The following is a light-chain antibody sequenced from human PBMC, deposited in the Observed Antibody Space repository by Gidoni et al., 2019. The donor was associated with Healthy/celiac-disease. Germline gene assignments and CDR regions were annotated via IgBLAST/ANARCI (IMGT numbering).Light chain of an antibody. CDR2: GAS. CDR3: QQYNNWPLT. CDR1: QSVSSN. J-gene: IGKJ4*01. Sequence: EIVMTQSPDTLSVSPGERATLSCRASQSVSSNLAWYQQKPGQAPRLLIYGASTRATGIPARFSGSGSGTEFTLTISSLQSEDFAVYYCQQYNNWPLTFGGGTKVKIK. V-gene: IGKV3-15*01.